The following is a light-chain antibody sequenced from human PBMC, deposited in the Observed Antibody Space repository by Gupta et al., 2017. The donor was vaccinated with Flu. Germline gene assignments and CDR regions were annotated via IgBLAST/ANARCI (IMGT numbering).Light chain of an antibody. CDR2: GAS. CDR1: QSLTSTY. J-gene: IGKJ1*01. V-gene: IGKV3-20*01. CDR3: QQYYMSPKT. Sequence: VLTQSPGTLSLSPGERATLSCRASQSLTSTYLAWYQQKPGQSPRLLIYGASSRAADIPDRFRGSGSGTDFTLTISRLEPEDFAVYYCQQYYMSPKTFGQGTKVEVK.